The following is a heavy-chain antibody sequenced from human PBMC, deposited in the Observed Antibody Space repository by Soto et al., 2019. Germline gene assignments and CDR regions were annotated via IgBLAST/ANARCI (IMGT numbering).Heavy chain of an antibody. CDR3: ARTGVGTAYYFDS. CDR1: GGSITSGSYY. V-gene: IGHV4-39*01. J-gene: IGHJ4*02. Sequence: PSETLSLTCTVSGGSITSGSYYWVWIRQPPGKGLEWIGTIYYTATTYYNPSLKSRVTISVDTSKNQFSLKLSSVIAADTAVYYCARTGVGTAYYFDSWGQGTLVTVSS. D-gene: IGHD6-13*01. CDR2: IYYTATT.